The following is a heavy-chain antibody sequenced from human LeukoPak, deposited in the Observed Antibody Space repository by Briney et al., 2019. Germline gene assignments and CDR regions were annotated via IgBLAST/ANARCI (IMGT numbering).Heavy chain of an antibody. D-gene: IGHD3-3*01. CDR1: GFTFSSYG. J-gene: IGHJ4*02. V-gene: IGHV3-30*02. CDR3: AKDSLRGDPYYDFWSGYHYYFDY. CDR2: IRYDGSNK. Sequence: QTGGSLRLSCAASGFTFSSYGMHWVRQAPGKGLEWVAFIRYDGSNKYYADSVKGRFTISRDNSKNTLYLQMNSLRAEDTAVYYCAKDSLRGDPYYDFWSGYHYYFDYWGQGTLVTVSS.